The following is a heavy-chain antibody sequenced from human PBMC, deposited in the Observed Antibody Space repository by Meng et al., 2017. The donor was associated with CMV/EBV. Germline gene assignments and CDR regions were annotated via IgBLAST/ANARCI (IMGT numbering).Heavy chain of an antibody. D-gene: IGHD3-3*01. Sequence: GESLKISCKGSGYSFTSYWIGWVRQMPGNGLEWMGIIYPGDSDTRYSPSFQGQVTISADKSISTAYLQWSSLKASDTAMYYCARFQYDDFWSGLKGYFDYWGQGTLVTVSS. J-gene: IGHJ4*02. CDR2: IYPGDSDT. CDR1: GYSFTSYW. CDR3: ARFQYDDFWSGLKGYFDY. V-gene: IGHV5-51*01.